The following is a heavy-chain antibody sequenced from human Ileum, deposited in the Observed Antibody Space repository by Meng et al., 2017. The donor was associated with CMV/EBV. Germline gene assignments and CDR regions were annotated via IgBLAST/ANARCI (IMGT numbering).Heavy chain of an antibody. CDR3: ARDSDGYYFYGMVV. CDR1: GFTFSSYW. V-gene: IGHV3-7*01. Sequence: GESLKISCAASGFTFSSYWMSWVRQAPGKGLEWVANIKQDGSETYYVDSVKGRFSISRDNAKDSLYLQLNSLRVEDTAVYYCARDSDGYYFYGMVVWGQGTTVTVSS. J-gene: IGHJ6*02. CDR2: IKQDGSET.